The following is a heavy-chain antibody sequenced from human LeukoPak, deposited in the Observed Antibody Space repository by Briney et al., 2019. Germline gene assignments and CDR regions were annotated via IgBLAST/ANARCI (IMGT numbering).Heavy chain of an antibody. Sequence: SETLSLTCTVSGGSISSYYWSWIRQPPGKGLVRSGYIYYSGSTNYNPSLKSRVTISVETSKNEFSLKLRSVTAADTAVYYCARSAYCSGGSCYWYPDYYMDVWGKGTTVTISS. V-gene: IGHV4-59*01. CDR3: ARSAYCSGGSCYWYPDYYMDV. D-gene: IGHD2-15*01. J-gene: IGHJ6*03. CDR1: GGSISSYY. CDR2: IYYSGST.